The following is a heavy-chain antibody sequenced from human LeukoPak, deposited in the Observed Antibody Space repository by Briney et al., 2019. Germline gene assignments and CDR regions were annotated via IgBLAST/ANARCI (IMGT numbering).Heavy chain of an antibody. CDR1: GGSISSGANY. V-gene: IGHV4-31*03. Sequence: PSETLSLTCTVSGGSISSGANYWRWIRQRPGRGLEWIGYLYSSGHTYYNPSLKSRAFLSVDTAKSQLFLKLTSVTAAETAVYYCARAPSVDWYYFQLWGQGTLVTVSS. J-gene: IGHJ1*01. CDR2: LYSSGHT. D-gene: IGHD3-9*01. CDR3: ARAPSVDWYYFQL.